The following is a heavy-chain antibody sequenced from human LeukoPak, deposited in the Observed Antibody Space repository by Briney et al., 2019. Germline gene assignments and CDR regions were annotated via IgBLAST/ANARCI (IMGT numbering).Heavy chain of an antibody. CDR3: ARIGYYGSGSYYNYYYGMDV. D-gene: IGHD3-10*01. CDR1: GGSFSGYY. J-gene: IGHJ6*04. V-gene: IGHV4-34*01. CDR2: INHSGST. Sequence: PSETLSLTCAVYGGSFSGYYWSWIRQPPGKGLEWIGEINHSGSTNYNPSLKSRVTISVDTSKNQFSLKLSSVTAADTAVYYCARIGYYGSGSYYNYYYGMDVWGKGTTATVSS.